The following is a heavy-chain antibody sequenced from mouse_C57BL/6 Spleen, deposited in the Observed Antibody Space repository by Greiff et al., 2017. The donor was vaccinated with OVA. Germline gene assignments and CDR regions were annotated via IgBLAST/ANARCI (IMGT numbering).Heavy chain of an antibody. V-gene: IGHV2-9*01. CDR2: IWGGGST. J-gene: IGHJ4*01. CDR1: GFSLTSYG. D-gene: IGHD2-3*01. CDR3: AERGYDGYYYYAMDY. Sequence: QVQLQQPGPGLVAPSPSLSITCTVSGFSLTSYGVDWVRQPPGKGLEWLGVIWGGGSTNYYSALMSRLSISKDNSKSQVFLKMNSLQTDDTAMYYCAERGYDGYYYYAMDYWGQGTSVTVSS.